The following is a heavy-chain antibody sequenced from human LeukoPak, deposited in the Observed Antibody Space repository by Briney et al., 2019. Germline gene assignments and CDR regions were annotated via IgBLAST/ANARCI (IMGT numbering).Heavy chain of an antibody. J-gene: IGHJ5*02. Sequence: PGGSLRLSCAASGFTFSGSSIHWVRQASGKGVGWVGLIRTKANTYATAYAASVTGRFTISRDDSKNTSYLQMNSLKTEDTSLYFCTTSYSGNSWYDWFGPWGQGTLVTVSS. CDR1: GFTFSGSS. CDR3: TTSYSGNSWYDWFGP. CDR2: IRTKANTYAT. V-gene: IGHV3-73*01. D-gene: IGHD6-13*01.